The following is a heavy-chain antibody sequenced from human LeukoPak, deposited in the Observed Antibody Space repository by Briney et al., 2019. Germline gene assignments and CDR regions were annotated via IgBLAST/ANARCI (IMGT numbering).Heavy chain of an antibody. D-gene: IGHD2-2*02. CDR3: ARDRRQYCSSTSCYMGY. Sequence: GRSLRLSCAASGFTFSSYGMHWVRQAPGKGLEWVAVIWYDGSNKYYADSVKGRFTISRDSSKNTLYLQMNSLRAEDTAVYYCARDRRQYCSSTSCYMGYWGQGTLVTVSS. CDR1: GFTFSSYG. V-gene: IGHV3-33*01. J-gene: IGHJ4*02. CDR2: IWYDGSNK.